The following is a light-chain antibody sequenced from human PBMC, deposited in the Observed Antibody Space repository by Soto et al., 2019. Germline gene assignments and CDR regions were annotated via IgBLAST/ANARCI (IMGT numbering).Light chain of an antibody. CDR3: SSYTGASTLV. Sequence: QSVLTQPASVSGSPGQSITISCTGTNRDIGAYNYVSWYQQFPGKAPKLVIYEVSNRPAGVSERFSGSKSGTTASLTISGLQPEDEADYHCSSYTGASTLVFGGGTKVTVL. V-gene: IGLV2-14*01. J-gene: IGLJ2*01. CDR2: EVS. CDR1: NRDIGAYNY.